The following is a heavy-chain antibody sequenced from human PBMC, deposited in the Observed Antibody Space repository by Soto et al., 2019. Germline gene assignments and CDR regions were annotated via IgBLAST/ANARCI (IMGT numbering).Heavy chain of an antibody. CDR2: ISSTTNYI. CDR1: GFTFTRYS. CDR3: ARESEDLTSNFDY. V-gene: IGHV3-21*06. Sequence: GGSLRLSCAASGFTFTRYSMNWVRQAPGKGLEWVSSISSTTNYIYYGDSIKGRFTISRDNAKNSLYLEMNSLRAEDTAVYYCARESEDLTSNFDYWGQGTLVTVSS. J-gene: IGHJ4*02.